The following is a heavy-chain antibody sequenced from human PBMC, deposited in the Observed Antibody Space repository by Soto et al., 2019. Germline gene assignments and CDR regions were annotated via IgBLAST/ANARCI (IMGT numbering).Heavy chain of an antibody. V-gene: IGHV3-30-3*01. CDR2: ISYDGSNK. Sequence: GGSLRLSCAASGFTFSSYAMHWVRQAPGKGLEWVAVISYDGSNKYYAAPVKGRFTISRDDSKNTLYLQMNSLKTEDTAVYYCTTDSPTITIFGVVNQFYYGMDVWGQGTTVTVSS. CDR1: GFTFSSYA. CDR3: TTDSPTITIFGVVNQFYYGMDV. D-gene: IGHD3-3*01. J-gene: IGHJ6*02.